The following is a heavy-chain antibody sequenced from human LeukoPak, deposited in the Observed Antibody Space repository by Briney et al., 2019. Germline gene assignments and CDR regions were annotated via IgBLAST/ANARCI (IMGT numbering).Heavy chain of an antibody. CDR2: IYYTGST. CDR1: GGSVSSGSFY. Sequence: SETLSLTCTVSGGSVSSGSFYWSWIRQPPGRGLEWIGPIYYTGSTNYNPSLKSRVAISVATSKNQFSLKLTSVTAADAAVYYCARFVRNYREVDFWGQGTLVTVSS. J-gene: IGHJ4*02. D-gene: IGHD4-11*01. V-gene: IGHV4-61*01. CDR3: ARFVRNYREVDF.